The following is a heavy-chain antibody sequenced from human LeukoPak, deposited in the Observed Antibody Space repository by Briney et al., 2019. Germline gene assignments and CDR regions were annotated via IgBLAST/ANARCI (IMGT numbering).Heavy chain of an antibody. CDR1: GYTFTTYD. D-gene: IGHD3-22*01. CDR2: MNPNSGNT. CDR3: AREDYYDSGSNDY. J-gene: IGHJ4*02. V-gene: IGHV1-8*03. Sequence: GASVKVSCKASGYTFTTYDITWARQATGQGLEWMGWMNPNSGNTAYAQKFQGRVTITRNTSISTAYMELSSLRSEDTAVYYCAREDYYDSGSNDYWGQGTLVTVSS.